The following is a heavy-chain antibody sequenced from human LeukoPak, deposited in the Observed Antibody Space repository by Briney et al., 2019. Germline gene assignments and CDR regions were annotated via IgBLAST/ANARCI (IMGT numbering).Heavy chain of an antibody. Sequence: PSETLSLTCTVSGYSISSGYYWGWIRQPPGKGMGWIGSIYHIGSTYYNPSLKSRVTISVDTSKNRFSLTLSSRTAADTAVYCCARGAYCSSINCYGFDYWVQGTQVTASS. CDR3: ARGAYCSSINCYGFDY. CDR1: GYSISSGYY. D-gene: IGHD2-2*01. J-gene: IGHJ4*02. CDR2: IYHIGST. V-gene: IGHV4-38-2*02.